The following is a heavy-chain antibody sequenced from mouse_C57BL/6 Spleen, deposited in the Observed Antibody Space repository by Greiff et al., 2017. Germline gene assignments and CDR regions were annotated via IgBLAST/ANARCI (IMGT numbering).Heavy chain of an antibody. CDR3: GRHGPFYYAMDY. J-gene: IGHJ4*01. Sequence: VMLVESGPGLVAPSQSLSITCTVSGFSLTSYGVHWVRQPPGKGLEWLVVIWSDGSTTYNSALKSRLSTSQDNSKSQVFLKMNSLQTDDTAMYXCGRHGPFYYAMDYWGQGTSVTVSS. CDR1: GFSLTSYG. V-gene: IGHV2-6-1*01. CDR2: IWSDGST.